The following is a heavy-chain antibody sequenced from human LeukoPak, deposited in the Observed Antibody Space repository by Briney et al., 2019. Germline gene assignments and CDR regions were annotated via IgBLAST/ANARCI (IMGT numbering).Heavy chain of an antibody. V-gene: IGHV1-2*02. CDR2: INPNSGGT. Sequence: ASVKVSCKASGYTFTGYYMHWVRQAPGQGLEWMGWINPNSGGTNYAQKFQGRVTVTRDTSVSTAYMELSRLRSDDTAVYYCARFYDILTGYYYYYGMDVWGQGTTVTVSS. D-gene: IGHD3-9*01. CDR3: ARFYDILTGYYYYYGMDV. J-gene: IGHJ6*02. CDR1: GYTFTGYY.